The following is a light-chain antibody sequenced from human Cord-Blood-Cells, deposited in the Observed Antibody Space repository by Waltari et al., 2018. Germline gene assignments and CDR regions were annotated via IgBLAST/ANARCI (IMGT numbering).Light chain of an antibody. Sequence: DIQMTQSPSTLFESVGDRVTITCRASQSIRSWLAWYQPKPGKAPKLLIYKASSLESGVPSRFSGSGSGTEFTLTIVILQPGDFATYYCLQYNSYSYTFGQGTRLEIK. V-gene: IGKV1-5*03. J-gene: IGKJ2*01. CDR3: LQYNSYSYT. CDR2: KAS. CDR1: QSIRSW.